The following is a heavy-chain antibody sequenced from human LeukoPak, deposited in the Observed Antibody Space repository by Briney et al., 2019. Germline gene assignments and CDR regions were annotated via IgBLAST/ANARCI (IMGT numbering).Heavy chain of an antibody. V-gene: IGHV4-59*01. CDR1: GGSIGSYY. J-gene: IGHJ4*02. D-gene: IGHD3-10*01. CDR3: ARYDDSGSYFDY. CDR2: IHYSGST. Sequence: SETLSLTCTISGGSIGSYYWSWIRQPPGKGLEWIGYIHYSGSTNYNPSLESRITISVDTSKNQFSLKLSSMTAADTAVYYCARYDDSGSYFDYWGQGILVTVSS.